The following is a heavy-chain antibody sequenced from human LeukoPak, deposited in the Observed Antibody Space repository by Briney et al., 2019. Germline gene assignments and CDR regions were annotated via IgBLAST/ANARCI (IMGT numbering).Heavy chain of an antibody. CDR3: ASAGSSPSSNAFDI. Sequence: ASVKVSCKASGYTFTSYGITWVRQAPGQGLEWVGWINTYNGNTKYAQKLQGRLTMTTDTSTSTAYMELRGLRSDDTAVYYCASAGSSPSSNAFDIWGQGTMVTVSS. CDR1: GYTFTSYG. V-gene: IGHV1-18*01. CDR2: INTYNGNT. J-gene: IGHJ3*02. D-gene: IGHD6-6*01.